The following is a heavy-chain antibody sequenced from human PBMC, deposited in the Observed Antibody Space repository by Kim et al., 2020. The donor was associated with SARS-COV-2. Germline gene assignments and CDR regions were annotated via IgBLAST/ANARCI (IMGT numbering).Heavy chain of an antibody. Sequence: SQTLSLTCAISGDSVSSNSAAWNWIRQSPSRGLEWLGRTYYRSKWYNDYAVSVKSRITINPDTSKNQFSLQLNSVTPEDTAVYYCARDRSRTPRGGPAPIDYWGQGTLVTVSS. V-gene: IGHV6-1*01. J-gene: IGHJ4*02. CDR2: TYYRSKWYN. D-gene: IGHD1-26*01. CDR1: GDSVSSNSAA. CDR3: ARDRSRTPRGGPAPIDY.